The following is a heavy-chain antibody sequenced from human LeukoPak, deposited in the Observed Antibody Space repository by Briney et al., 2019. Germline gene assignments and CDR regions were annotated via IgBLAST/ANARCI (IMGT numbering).Heavy chain of an antibody. Sequence: GGSLRLSCAASGFTFSDYYMSWIRQAPGKGLEWVSYISSSGSTIYYADSVKGRFTISRDNAKNSLYLQMNSLRAEDTAVYYCAKDQATTFGVVIIPYYFDYWGQGTLVTVSS. CDR1: GFTFSDYY. CDR3: AKDQATTFGVVIIPYYFDY. V-gene: IGHV3-11*01. J-gene: IGHJ4*02. D-gene: IGHD3-3*01. CDR2: ISSSGSTI.